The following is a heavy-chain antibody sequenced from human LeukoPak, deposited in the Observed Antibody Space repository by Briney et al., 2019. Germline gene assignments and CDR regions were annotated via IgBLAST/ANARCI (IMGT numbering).Heavy chain of an antibody. CDR2: ISSSGSTT. D-gene: IGHD3-22*01. J-gene: IGHJ4*02. V-gene: IGHV3-48*03. CDR3: ARDNYDSSGYYFD. Sequence: GGSLRLSCAASGFTLSSYEMNWVRQAPGKGLEWVSYISSSGSTTHYADSVKGRFTISRDNPKKSLYLQMNSLRAEDTAVNYCARDNYDSSGYYFDWGQGTLVTVSS. CDR1: GFTLSSYE.